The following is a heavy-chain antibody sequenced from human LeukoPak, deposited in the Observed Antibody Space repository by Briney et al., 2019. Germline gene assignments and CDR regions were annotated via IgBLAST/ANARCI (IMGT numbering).Heavy chain of an antibody. CDR3: AKRGIAVADY. V-gene: IGHV3-30*02. Sequence: GGSLRLSCAASGFTFSSYGMHWVRQAPGEGLEWVTFIRYDGSNKYYADSVKGRFTISRDNSKNTLYLQMNSLRAEDTAVYYCAKRGIAVADYWGQGTLVIVSS. J-gene: IGHJ4*02. CDR2: IRYDGSNK. CDR1: GFTFSSYG. D-gene: IGHD6-19*01.